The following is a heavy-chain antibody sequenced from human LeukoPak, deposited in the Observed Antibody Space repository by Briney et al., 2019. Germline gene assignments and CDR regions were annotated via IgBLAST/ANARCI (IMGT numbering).Heavy chain of an antibody. Sequence: PGRSLRLSCAASGFTFSSYAMHWVRQAPGKGLEWVAVISYDGSNKYYADSVKGRFTISRDNSKNTLYLQMNSLRAEDTAVYYCAREGDSGDAFDIWGQGTMVTVSS. CDR1: GFTFSSYA. CDR3: AREGDSGDAFDI. J-gene: IGHJ3*02. V-gene: IGHV3-30-3*01. CDR2: ISYDGSNK. D-gene: IGHD6-19*01.